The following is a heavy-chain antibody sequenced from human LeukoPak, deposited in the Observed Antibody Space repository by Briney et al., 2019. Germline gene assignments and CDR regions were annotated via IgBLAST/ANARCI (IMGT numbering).Heavy chain of an antibody. V-gene: IGHV4-59*12. J-gene: IGHJ4*02. CDR1: RGSISIYY. Sequence: SETLSLTCTVSRGSISIYYSSCIRHPPGERLGWSGYIYDSGSANCCSYLQSRVRISVDKYKNRLSLRLSSVTAADTAVCYCASLVLDTYYYGSGSYLHYWGQGTLVTVSS. CDR2: IYDSGSA. D-gene: IGHD3-10*01. CDR3: ASLVLDTYYYGSGSYLHY.